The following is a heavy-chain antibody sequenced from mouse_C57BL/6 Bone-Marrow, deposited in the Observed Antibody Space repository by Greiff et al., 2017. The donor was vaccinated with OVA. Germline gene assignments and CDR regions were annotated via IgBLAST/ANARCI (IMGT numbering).Heavy chain of an antibody. CDR2: IYPGDGDT. V-gene: IGHV1-82*01. D-gene: IGHD2-1*01. Sequence: QVQLQQSGPELVKPGASVKISCKASGYAFSSSWMNWVKQRPGKGLGWIGRIYPGDGDTNYNGKFKGKATLTADKSSSTAYMQLSSLTSEDSAVYFCARFGNYFYFDYWGQGTTLTVSS. J-gene: IGHJ2*01. CDR1: GYAFSSSW. CDR3: ARFGNYFYFDY.